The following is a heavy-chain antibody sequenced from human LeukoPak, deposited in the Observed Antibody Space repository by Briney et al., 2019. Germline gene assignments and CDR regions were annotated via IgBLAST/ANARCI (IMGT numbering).Heavy chain of an antibody. CDR3: ANPGVVGYCSSTSCPDDAFDI. V-gene: IGHV4-61*02. J-gene: IGHJ3*02. CDR1: GGSISSGSYY. CDR2: IYTSGST. D-gene: IGHD2-2*01. Sequence: PSETLSLTCTVSGGSISSGSYYWSWIRQPAGKGLEWIGRIYTSGSTNYNPSLKSRATISVDTSKNQFSLKLSSVTAADTAVYYCANPGVVGYCSSTSCPDDAFDIWGQGTMVTVSS.